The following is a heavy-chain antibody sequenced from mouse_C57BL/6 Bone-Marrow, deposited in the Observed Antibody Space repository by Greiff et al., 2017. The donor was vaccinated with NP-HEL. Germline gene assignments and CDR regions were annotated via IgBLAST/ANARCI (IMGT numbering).Heavy chain of an antibody. V-gene: IGHV1-74*01. J-gene: IGHJ4*01. D-gene: IGHD1-1*01. CDR2: IHPSDSDT. Sequence: QVQLQQPGAELVKPGASVKVSCKASGYTFTSYWMHWVKQRPGQGLEWIGRIHPSDSDTNYNQKFKGKATLTVDKSSSTAYMQLSSLTSEDSAFYYGAAHYGSSYNYAMDYWGQGTSVTVSS. CDR1: GYTFTSYW. CDR3: AAHYGSSYNYAMDY.